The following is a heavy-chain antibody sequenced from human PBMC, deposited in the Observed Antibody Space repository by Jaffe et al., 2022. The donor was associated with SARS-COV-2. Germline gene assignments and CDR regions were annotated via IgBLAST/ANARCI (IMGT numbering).Heavy chain of an antibody. Sequence: QVQLVESGGGVVQPGSSLRLSCSVSGFTFRNYAMHWVRQAPGKGLEWVGVISDDGYYKYYADSVKGRFTISRDNSKNTMFLQMKGLRADDTAVYYCGKDRPGLYSSSWYAFIESWGQGTLLTVSS. J-gene: IGHJ1*01. V-gene: IGHV3-30*18. CDR2: ISDDGYYK. CDR1: GFTFRNYA. CDR3: GKDRPGLYSSSWYAFIES. D-gene: IGHD6-13*01.